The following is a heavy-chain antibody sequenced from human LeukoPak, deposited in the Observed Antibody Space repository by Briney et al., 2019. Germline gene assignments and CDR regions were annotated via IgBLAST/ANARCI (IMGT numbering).Heavy chain of an antibody. Sequence: RGSLRLSCAASGFTFSSYSMNWVRQAPGKGLEWVSSISSSSSYIYYADSVKGRFTISRDNAKHSLYLQMDSLRAEDTAVYYCARAADIVVVPAAAYGMDVWGKGTTVTVSS. D-gene: IGHD2-2*01. CDR2: ISSSSSYI. CDR3: ARAADIVVVPAAAYGMDV. J-gene: IGHJ6*04. CDR1: GFTFSSYS. V-gene: IGHV3-21*01.